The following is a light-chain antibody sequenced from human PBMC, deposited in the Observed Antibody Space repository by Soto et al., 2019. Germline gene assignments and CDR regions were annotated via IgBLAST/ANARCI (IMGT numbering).Light chain of an antibody. V-gene: IGKV3-11*01. Sequence: EIVLTQSPATLSLSPGERATLSCRASQRISNYLGWYQQKPGQAPRLLIFDASNRATGVPARFSGSGSGTDFTLTISSVEPEDSAVYYCQQRSDWPPITFGQGTRLEMK. CDR3: QQRSDWPPIT. CDR2: DAS. CDR1: QRISNY. J-gene: IGKJ5*01.